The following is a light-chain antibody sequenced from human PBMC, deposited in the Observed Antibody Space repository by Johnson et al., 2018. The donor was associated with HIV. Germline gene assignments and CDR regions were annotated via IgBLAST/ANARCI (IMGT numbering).Light chain of an antibody. J-gene: IGLJ1*01. CDR2: DNN. CDR1: SSNIGNNY. CDR3: GTWASSLSAGV. V-gene: IGLV1-51*01. Sequence: QPVLTQPPSVSAAPGQKVTISCSGSSSNIGNNYVSWYQQLPGTAPKLLIYDNNKRPSGIPDRFSGSKSGTSATLGITGLQTGDEADYYCGTWASSLSAGVLGTGTKVAVL.